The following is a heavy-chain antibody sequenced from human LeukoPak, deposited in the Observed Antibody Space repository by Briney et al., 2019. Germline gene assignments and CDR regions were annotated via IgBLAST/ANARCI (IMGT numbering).Heavy chain of an antibody. CDR1: GYTFTSHG. D-gene: IGHD3-22*01. CDR2: ISAYSGNT. Sequence: WASVKVSCKASGYTFTSHGISWVRQAPGQGLEWMGWISAYSGNTNYAQKLQGRVTMTTDTSTSTAYMELRSLRSDDTAVYYCAREPLDSSGYYYVGSLNYWGQGTLVTVSS. CDR3: AREPLDSSGYYYVGSLNY. J-gene: IGHJ4*02. V-gene: IGHV1-18*01.